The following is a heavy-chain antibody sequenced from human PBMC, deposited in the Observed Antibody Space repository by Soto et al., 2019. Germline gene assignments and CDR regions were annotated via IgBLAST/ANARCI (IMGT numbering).Heavy chain of an antibody. CDR3: ARRQIPPPTRGAANARGAMDV. J-gene: IGHJ6*02. CDR2: IWNDGSNS. Sequence: QVELVESGGGVVQPGRSLRLSCAASGFTFNNYGMHWVRQAPGKGLEWLAVIWNDGSNSSYANSVKGRFTISRDNSKNQLYLQMSSLRAEDTGVYYCARRQIPPPTRGAANARGAMDVWGQGTTVTVSS. V-gene: IGHV3-33*01. D-gene: IGHD6-13*01. CDR1: GFTFNNYG.